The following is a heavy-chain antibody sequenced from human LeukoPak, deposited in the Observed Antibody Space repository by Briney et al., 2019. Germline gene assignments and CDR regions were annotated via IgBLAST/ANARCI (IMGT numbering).Heavy chain of an antibody. Sequence: GGSLRLSCAASGFTFSGYSIHWVRQAPGKGPEWVAVIGNDGNAQYYSDSVRGRFTISRDNSKNTLHLQMNNLRTGDTAVYYCAREFGHGRWYFDYWGQGTLVTVSS. CDR2: IGNDGNAQ. D-gene: IGHD4-23*01. V-gene: IGHV3-33*08. J-gene: IGHJ4*02. CDR3: AREFGHGRWYFDY. CDR1: GFTFSGYS.